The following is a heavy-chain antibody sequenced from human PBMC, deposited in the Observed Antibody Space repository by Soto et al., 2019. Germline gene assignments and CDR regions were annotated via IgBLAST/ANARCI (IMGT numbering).Heavy chain of an antibody. Sequence: ASVKVSCKASGYAFTSYYMHWVGQAPGQGLEWMGIINPSGGSTSYAQKFQGRVTMTRDTSTSTVYMELSSLRSEDTAVYYCARGGGILVVVAATVADYYYGMDVWGQGTLATVSS. D-gene: IGHD2-15*01. CDR2: INPSGGST. CDR3: ARGGGILVVVAATVADYYYGMDV. CDR1: GYAFTSYY. V-gene: IGHV1-46*01. J-gene: IGHJ6*02.